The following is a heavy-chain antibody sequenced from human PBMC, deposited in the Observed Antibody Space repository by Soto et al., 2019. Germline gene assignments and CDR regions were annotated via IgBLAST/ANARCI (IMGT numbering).Heavy chain of an antibody. J-gene: IGHJ6*02. CDR2: VYTPDYT. V-gene: IGHV4-4*08. Sequence: PSETLSLTCSVSSASIRNYYWHWVRQLPGKGLEWIGYVYTPDYTRYNSSLKSRVTISVDTSKSQFSLRLNSVTAADTAVYYCASSGGRPGDFFYFDGMDVWGQETMVTVSS. CDR1: SASIRNYY. D-gene: IGHD3-10*01. CDR3: ASSGGRPGDFFYFDGMDV.